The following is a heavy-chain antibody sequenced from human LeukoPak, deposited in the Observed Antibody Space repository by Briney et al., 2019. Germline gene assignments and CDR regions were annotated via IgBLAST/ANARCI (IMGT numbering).Heavy chain of an antibody. D-gene: IGHD2-8*01. CDR2: INTVTGNP. V-gene: IGHV7-4-1*02. Sequence: ASVKVSCKASGYTFTKYGVYWVRQAPGQGLEWMGWINTVTGNPTYAQGFTGRFVFSLDTSVSTTYLQISSLKPEDTAVYYCARGIGIGTVLMVHGNMDVWGKGTTVTVSS. CDR1: GYTFTKYG. J-gene: IGHJ6*03. CDR3: ARGIGIGTVLMVHGNMDV.